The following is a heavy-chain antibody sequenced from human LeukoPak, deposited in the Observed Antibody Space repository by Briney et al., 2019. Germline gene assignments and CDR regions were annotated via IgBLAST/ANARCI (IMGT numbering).Heavy chain of an antibody. CDR2: IRSKANSYAT. Sequence: PGGSLRLSCAASGFTFSGSAMHWVRQASGKGLEWVGRIRSKANSYATAYAASVKGRFTISRDDSKNTAYLQMNSLKTEDTVVYYCTRFHSSSDYWGQGTLVTVSS. D-gene: IGHD6-6*01. CDR1: GFTFSGSA. CDR3: TRFHSSSDY. V-gene: IGHV3-73*01. J-gene: IGHJ4*02.